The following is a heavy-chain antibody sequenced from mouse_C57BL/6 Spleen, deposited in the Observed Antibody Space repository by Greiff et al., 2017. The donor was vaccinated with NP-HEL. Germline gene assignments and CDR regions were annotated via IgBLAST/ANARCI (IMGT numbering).Heavy chain of an antibody. CDR1: GYTFTSYG. Sequence: QVQLQQSGAELARPGASVKLSCKASGYTFTSYGISWVKQRTGQGLEWIGEIYPRSGNTYYNEKFKGKATLTADKSSSTAYMELRSLTSEDSAVYFCARSQRDDYLWYFDVWGTGTTVTVSS. J-gene: IGHJ1*03. D-gene: IGHD2-4*01. V-gene: IGHV1-81*01. CDR2: IYPRSGNT. CDR3: ARSQRDDYLWYFDV.